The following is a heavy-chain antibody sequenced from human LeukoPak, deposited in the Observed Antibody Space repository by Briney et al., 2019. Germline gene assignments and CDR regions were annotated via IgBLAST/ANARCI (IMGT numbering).Heavy chain of an antibody. D-gene: IGHD4-17*01. CDR1: GGSISNYY. CDR3: ARAARGGDYAFDY. V-gene: IGHV4-59*01. CDR2: VSYSGST. J-gene: IGHJ4*02. Sequence: SETLSLTCTVSGGSISNYYWSWIRQPPGKRLEWIGYVSYSGSTNYNPSLKSRVTISVDTSKNQFSLKLSSVTAADTAVYYCARAARGGDYAFDYWGQGTLVTVSS.